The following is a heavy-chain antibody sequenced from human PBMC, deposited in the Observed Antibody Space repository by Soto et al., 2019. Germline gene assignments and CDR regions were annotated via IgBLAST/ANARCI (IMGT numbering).Heavy chain of an antibody. V-gene: IGHV4-59*08. J-gene: IGHJ6*03. CDR3: ARGSGSPVGVVTWDYYYMDV. CDR2: IYYSGST. D-gene: IGHD3-10*01. CDR1: GGSISSYY. Sequence: SETLSLTCTVSGGSISSYYWSWIRQPPGKGLEWIGYIYYSGSTNYNPSLKSRVTISVDTSKNQFSLKLSSVTAADTAVYYCARGSGSPVGVVTWDYYYMDVWGKGTTVTVSS.